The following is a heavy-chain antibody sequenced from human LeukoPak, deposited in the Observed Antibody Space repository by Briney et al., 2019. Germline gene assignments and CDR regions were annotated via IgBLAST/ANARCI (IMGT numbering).Heavy chain of an antibody. CDR2: IYYSGRT. D-gene: IGHD3-22*01. J-gene: IGHJ5*02. CDR3: ARDLYDSSGYPYNWFDP. Sequence: PSETLSLTCTVSSRSINSYYWSWVRQPPGKGLEHIGYIYYSGRTHFNPSLKSRVTISVDTSKNQFSLSLSSVTAADTAVYYCARDLYDSSGYPYNWFDPWGEGTLVTVSS. CDR1: SRSINSYY. V-gene: IGHV4-59*12.